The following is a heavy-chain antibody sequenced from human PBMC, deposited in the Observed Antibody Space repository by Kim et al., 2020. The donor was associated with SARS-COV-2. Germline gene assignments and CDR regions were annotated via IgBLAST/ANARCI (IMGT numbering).Heavy chain of an antibody. V-gene: IGHV3-11*05. CDR1: GFTFSDYY. J-gene: IGHJ4*02. CDR2: ISSSSSYT. D-gene: IGHD6-19*01. Sequence: GGSLRLSCAASGFTFSDYYMSWIRQAPGKGLEWLSYISSSSSYTNYADSVKGRFTISRDNAKNSLYLQLNSLRAEDTAVYFCARGWLDLDYWGQGTLVTVSS. CDR3: ARGWLDLDY.